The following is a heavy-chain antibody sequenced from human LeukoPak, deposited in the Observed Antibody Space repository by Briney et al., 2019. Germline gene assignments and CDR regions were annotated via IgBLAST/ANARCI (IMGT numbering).Heavy chain of an antibody. Sequence: GGSLRLSCAASGFTVSSNYMSWVRQAPGKGLEWVSVIYSGGSTYYADSVKGRFTISRDNSKNTLYLQMNSLRAEDTAVYYCARDGEYCSSTSCFVDYYYGMDVWGQGTTVTVSS. CDR1: GFTVSSNY. V-gene: IGHV3-66*01. J-gene: IGHJ6*02. CDR2: IYSGGST. D-gene: IGHD2-2*01. CDR3: ARDGEYCSSTSCFVDYYYGMDV.